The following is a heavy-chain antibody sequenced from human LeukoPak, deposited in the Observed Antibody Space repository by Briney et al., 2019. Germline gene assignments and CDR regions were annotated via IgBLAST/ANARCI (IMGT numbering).Heavy chain of an antibody. J-gene: IGHJ6*02. Sequence: PSETLSLTCAVYGGSFSGYYWSWIRQPPGKGLEWIGEINHRGSTNYNPSLKSRVTISVDTSKNQFSLKLSSVTAADTAVYYCARGRRYYGMDVWGQGTTVTVSS. V-gene: IGHV4-34*01. D-gene: IGHD1-14*01. CDR3: ARGRRYYGMDV. CDR1: GGSFSGYY. CDR2: INHRGST.